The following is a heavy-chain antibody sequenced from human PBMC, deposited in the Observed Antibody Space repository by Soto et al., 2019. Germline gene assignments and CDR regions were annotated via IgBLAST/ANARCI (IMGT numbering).Heavy chain of an antibody. CDR1: GFTFDDYT. V-gene: IGHV3-43*01. Sequence: PGGSLRLSCAASGFTFDDYTMHWVRQAPGKGLEWVSLISWDGGSTYYADSVKGRFTISRDNSKNSLYLQMNSLRTEDTALYYCAKDILVATRYYYYGMDVWGQGTTVTVSS. J-gene: IGHJ6*02. CDR2: ISWDGGST. D-gene: IGHD5-12*01. CDR3: AKDILVATRYYYYGMDV.